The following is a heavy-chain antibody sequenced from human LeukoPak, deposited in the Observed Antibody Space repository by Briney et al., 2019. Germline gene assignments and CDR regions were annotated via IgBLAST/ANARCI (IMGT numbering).Heavy chain of an antibody. D-gene: IGHD3-3*01. J-gene: IGHJ4*02. CDR1: GFTFSSYA. CDR2: ISGSGGST. V-gene: IGHV3-23*01. CDR3: AKRGDYYDFWSGHYLGLDY. Sequence: GGSLRLSCAASGFTFSSYAMSWVRQAPGKGLEWVSAISGSGGSTYYADSVKGRFTISRDNSKNTLYLQMNSLRAEDTAVYYCAKRGDYYDFWSGHYLGLDYWGQGTLVTVSS.